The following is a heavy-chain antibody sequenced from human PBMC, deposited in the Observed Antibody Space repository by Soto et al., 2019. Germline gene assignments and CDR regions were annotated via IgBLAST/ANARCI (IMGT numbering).Heavy chain of an antibody. V-gene: IGHV6-1*01. J-gene: IGHJ6*02. CDR1: GDSVSSNSAA. Sequence: PSQTLSLTCAISGDSVSSNSAACNWIRQSPSRGLEWLGRTYYRSKWYNDYAVSVKSRITINPDTSKNQFSLQLNSVTPEDTAVYYCASEAVAGPYYYYGMDVWGQGTTVAVSS. CDR3: ASEAVAGPYYYYGMDV. CDR2: TYYRSKWYN. D-gene: IGHD6-19*01.